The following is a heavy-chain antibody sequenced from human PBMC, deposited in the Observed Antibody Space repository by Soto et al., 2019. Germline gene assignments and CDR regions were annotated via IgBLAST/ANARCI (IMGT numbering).Heavy chain of an antibody. CDR3: ARGPKYDFWSGYYIEN. J-gene: IGHJ4*02. CDR1: GGSFSGYY. Sequence: QVQLQQWGAGLLKPSETLSLTCAVYGGSFSGYYWSWIRQPPGKGLEWIGEINHSGSTNYNPSLTSRVTISVDTSKNQFSLKLSSVTAAYTAVYYCARGPKYDFWSGYYIENWGQGTLVTVSS. CDR2: INHSGST. V-gene: IGHV4-34*01. D-gene: IGHD3-3*01.